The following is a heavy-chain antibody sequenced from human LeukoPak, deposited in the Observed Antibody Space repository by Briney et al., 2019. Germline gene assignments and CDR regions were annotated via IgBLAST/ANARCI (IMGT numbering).Heavy chain of an antibody. CDR2: IANDGGST. CDR3: AKSHSVEQRGYFDY. Sequence: GGSLRLSCAASGFTFSDYYMNWVRQAPGKGLEWVSSIANDGGSTYYADSVKGRFTISRDNSRNTVYLQMNSLRAEDMAVYYCAKSHSVEQRGYFDYWGQGTLVPVSS. D-gene: IGHD1/OR15-1a*01. CDR1: GFTFSDYY. V-gene: IGHV3-23*01. J-gene: IGHJ4*02.